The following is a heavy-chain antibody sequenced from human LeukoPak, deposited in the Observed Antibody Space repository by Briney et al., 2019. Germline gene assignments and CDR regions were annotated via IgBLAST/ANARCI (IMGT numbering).Heavy chain of an antibody. V-gene: IGHV3-53*01. CDR1: GSSGTTNY. J-gene: IGHJ3*01. CDR3: PSLLRGTFDV. Sequence: GGSLRLSCAASGSSGTTNYMSWVRQAPGKGLEGVSVLFSGGNTFYADSLKGRVTMSRYNSKNTVYFQMNSLTAEDPAVYYCPSLLRGTFDVWGRGTMVNVSS. CDR2: LFSGGNT.